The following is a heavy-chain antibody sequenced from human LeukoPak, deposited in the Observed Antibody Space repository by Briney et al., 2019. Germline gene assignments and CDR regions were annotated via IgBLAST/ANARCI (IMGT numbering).Heavy chain of an antibody. J-gene: IGHJ4*02. V-gene: IGHV1-69*13. Sequence: SVKVSCKASGGTFNSHAICWVRQAPGQGLEWMGGTIPIFGTANYAQKFQGRVTITADESTSTAYMELSSLRSEDTAVYYCARKNTAMVLDYWGQGTLVTVSS. D-gene: IGHD5-18*01. CDR3: ARKNTAMVLDY. CDR2: TIPIFGTA. CDR1: GGTFNSHA.